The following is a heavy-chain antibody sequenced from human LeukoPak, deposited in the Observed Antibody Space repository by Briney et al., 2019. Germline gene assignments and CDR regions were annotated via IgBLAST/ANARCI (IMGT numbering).Heavy chain of an antibody. Sequence: SETLSLTCAVYGGSFSGYYWSWIRQPPGKGLEWIGEINHSGSTNYSPSLKSRVTISVDTSKNQFSLKLSSVTAADTAVYYCARAGYCSSTSCPNDAFDIWGQGTMVTVSS. CDR1: GGSFSGYY. J-gene: IGHJ3*02. V-gene: IGHV4-34*01. D-gene: IGHD2-2*01. CDR3: ARAGYCSSTSCPNDAFDI. CDR2: INHSGST.